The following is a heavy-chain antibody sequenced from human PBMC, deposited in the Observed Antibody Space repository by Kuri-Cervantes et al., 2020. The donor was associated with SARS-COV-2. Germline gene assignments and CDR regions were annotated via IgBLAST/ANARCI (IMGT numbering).Heavy chain of an antibody. Sequence: ASVKVSCKVSGYTLTELSMHWVRQAPGKGLEWMGGFDPEDGETIYAQKFQGRVTMTEDTSTDTAYMELSSLRSDDTAVYYCARERGSWYVPLRTYYYYYMDVWGKGTTVTVSS. CDR2: FDPEDGET. V-gene: IGHV1-24*01. CDR1: GYTLTELS. D-gene: IGHD6-13*01. J-gene: IGHJ6*03. CDR3: ARERGSWYVPLRTYYYYYMDV.